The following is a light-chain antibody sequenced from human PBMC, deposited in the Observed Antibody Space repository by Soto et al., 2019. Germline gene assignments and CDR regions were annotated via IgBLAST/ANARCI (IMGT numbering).Light chain of an antibody. Sequence: SYELTQPPSVSVCPGQTASITCSGDKLGDKYACWHQQKPGQSPVLIIYQDNKRPSGIPERFSGSNSGNTATLTISGTQAMDEADYYCQAWDNRTVVFGGGTKLTVL. V-gene: IGLV3-1*01. CDR2: QDN. J-gene: IGLJ2*01. CDR3: QAWDNRTVV. CDR1: KLGDKY.